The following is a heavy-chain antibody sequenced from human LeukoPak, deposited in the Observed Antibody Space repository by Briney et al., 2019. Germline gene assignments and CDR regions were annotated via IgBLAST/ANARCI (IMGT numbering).Heavy chain of an antibody. D-gene: IGHD6-6*01. V-gene: IGHV3-7*01. J-gene: IGHJ4*02. Sequence: QPGGSLRLSCGASGFTFRNYWMSWVRQAPGKGLEWVASIRQDGSLKYYVDSLKGRFTISRDNAKTSVYLQMSSLRAEDTAVYFCARIGYSSSSFDYWGQGTLVTVSS. CDR1: GFTFRNYW. CDR3: ARIGYSSSSFDY. CDR2: IRQDGSLK.